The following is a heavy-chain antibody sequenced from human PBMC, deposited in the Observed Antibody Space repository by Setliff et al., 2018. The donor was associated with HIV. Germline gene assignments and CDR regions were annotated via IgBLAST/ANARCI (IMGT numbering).Heavy chain of an antibody. CDR1: GYTFTDYY. Sequence: ASVKVSCKASGYTFTDYYMHWVRQAPGQGLEWMGWINPKSGATNSAQKFQGRVTLTRDTSVTTVYMELTSLRSDDTAVYYCARKDGVGYCDSNSCYGIGPIDFWGQGSLVTVSS. CDR2: INPKSGAT. V-gene: IGHV1-2*02. D-gene: IGHD2-2*01. J-gene: IGHJ4*02. CDR3: ARKDGVGYCDSNSCYGIGPIDF.